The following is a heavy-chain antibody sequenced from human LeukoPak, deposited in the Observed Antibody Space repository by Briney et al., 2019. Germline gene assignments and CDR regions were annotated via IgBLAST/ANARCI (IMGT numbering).Heavy chain of an antibody. D-gene: IGHD5-24*01. CDR2: IYSSGST. Sequence: EWIVYIYSSGSTYYNPSLKSRVTISVYTSKNQFSLKLSSVTAADTAVYYCARGGLQHAFDYWGQGTLXTXXS. CDR3: ARGGLQHAFDY. V-gene: IGHV4-31*02. J-gene: IGHJ4*02.